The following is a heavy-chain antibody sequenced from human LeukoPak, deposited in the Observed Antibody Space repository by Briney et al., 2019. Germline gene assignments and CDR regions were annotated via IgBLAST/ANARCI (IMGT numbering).Heavy chain of an antibody. CDR3: AREGYDILTGPLFDY. CDR1: GFTFSSYA. J-gene: IGHJ4*02. V-gene: IGHV3-64*01. D-gene: IGHD3-9*01. CDR2: ISSNGGST. Sequence: GGSLRLSCEASGFTFSSYAMHWVRQAPGKGLEYVSAISSNGGSTYYANSVKGRFTISRDNSKNTLYLQMGSLRAEDMAVYYCAREGYDILTGPLFDYWGQGTLVTVSS.